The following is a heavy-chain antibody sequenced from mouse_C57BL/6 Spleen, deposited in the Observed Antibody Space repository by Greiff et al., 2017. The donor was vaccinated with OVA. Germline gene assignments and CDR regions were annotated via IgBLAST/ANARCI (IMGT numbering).Heavy chain of an antibody. Sequence: VQLQQSGTVLARPGASVKMSCKTSGYTFTSYWMHWVKQRPGQGLEWIGAIYPGNSDTSYNQKFKGKAKLTAVTSASTAYMELSSLTNEDSAVYYCTRGGNWDDYYAMDYWGQGTSVTVSS. CDR1: GYTFTSYW. CDR2: IYPGNSDT. CDR3: TRGGNWDDYYAMDY. J-gene: IGHJ4*01. V-gene: IGHV1-5*01. D-gene: IGHD4-1*01.